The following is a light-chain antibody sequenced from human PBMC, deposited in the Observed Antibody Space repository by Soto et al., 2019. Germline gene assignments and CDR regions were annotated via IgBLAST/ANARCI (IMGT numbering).Light chain of an antibody. J-gene: IGLJ1*01. CDR1: SSNIGAGYD. CDR3: QSYDSSLSAFYV. CDR2: GNS. V-gene: IGLV1-40*01. Sequence: SALTQPPSVSGAPGQRVTISCTGSSSNIGAGYDVHWYQQLPGTAPKLLIYGNSNRPSGVPDRFSGSKSGTSASLAITWLQAEDEADYYCQSYDSSLSAFYVFGTGTKVTVL.